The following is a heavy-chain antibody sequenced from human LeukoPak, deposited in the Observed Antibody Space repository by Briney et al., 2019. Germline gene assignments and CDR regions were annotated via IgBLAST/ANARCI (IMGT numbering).Heavy chain of an antibody. J-gene: IGHJ4*02. CDR1: GYSISSGYY. CDR3: ARGGSSWYGYFDY. Sequence: PSETLSLTCTVSGYSISSGYYWGWIRQPPGKGLEWIGSIYHSGSTYYNPSLKSRVTISVDTSKNQFSLKLSSVTAADTAVYYCARGGSSWYGYFDYWGQGTLVTVSS. V-gene: IGHV4-38-2*02. D-gene: IGHD6-13*01. CDR2: IYHSGST.